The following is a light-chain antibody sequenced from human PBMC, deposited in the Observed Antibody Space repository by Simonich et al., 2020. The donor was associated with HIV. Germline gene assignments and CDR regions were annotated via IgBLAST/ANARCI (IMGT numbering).Light chain of an antibody. CDR2: VGTGGVVG. J-gene: IGLJ3*02. V-gene: IGLV9-49*01. CDR1: SGYSDYK. Sequence: QPVLTQPPSASASLGASVTLTCTLSSGYSDYKVDWYQQRPGKGPRFVMRVGTGGVVGSKGDGIPERLSGLGSGLKRYLTIKNIQEEDESDYHCGADHGSGSNFVWVFGGGTKLTVL. CDR3: GADHGSGSNFVWV.